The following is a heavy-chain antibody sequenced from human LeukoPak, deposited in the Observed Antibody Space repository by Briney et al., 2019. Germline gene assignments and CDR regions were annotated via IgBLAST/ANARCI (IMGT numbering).Heavy chain of an antibody. CDR3: SRGTSGDGWFDT. J-gene: IGHJ5*02. V-gene: IGHV4-59*01. D-gene: IGHD4-17*01. CDR2: IYYSGST. CDR1: GGSISSSY. Sequence: PSETLSLTCIVSGGSISSSYWSWIRQPPGKGLEWIGQIYYSGSTSYNPSLKSRVTISVDTSKNQFSLKLSSVTTADTAVYYCSRGTSGDGWFDTWGQGTLVTV.